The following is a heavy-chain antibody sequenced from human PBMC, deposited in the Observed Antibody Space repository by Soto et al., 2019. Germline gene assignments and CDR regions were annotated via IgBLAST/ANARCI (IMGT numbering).Heavy chain of an antibody. J-gene: IGHJ4*01. CDR2: IIPVLGVP. V-gene: IGHV1-69*04. CDR1: GGTFYNYG. D-gene: IGHD2-15*01. Sequence: SVKVSCKASGGTFYNYGFSWMRQAPGQGLEWMGRIIPVLGVPSYAEKFQGRVTIFADKSTTTVYMDLSNLRSEDTVIYYCASEISVPGIVKSLPCDIWGHGTLVTVPS. CDR3: ASEISVPGIVKSLPCDI.